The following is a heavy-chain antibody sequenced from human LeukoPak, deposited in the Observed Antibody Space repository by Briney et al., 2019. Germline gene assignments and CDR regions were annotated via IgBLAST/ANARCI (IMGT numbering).Heavy chain of an antibody. CDR2: ISSSGSTI. J-gene: IGHJ4*02. CDR1: GFTFSSYW. Sequence: GGSLRLSCAASGFTFSSYWMHWVRQAPGKGLEWVSYISSSGSTIFYADSVKGRFTISRDNTKNSLYLQMNGLRAEETAVYYCARDRGGSGWYYFDYWGQGTLVTVSS. CDR3: ARDRGGSGWYYFDY. D-gene: IGHD6-19*01. V-gene: IGHV3-48*01.